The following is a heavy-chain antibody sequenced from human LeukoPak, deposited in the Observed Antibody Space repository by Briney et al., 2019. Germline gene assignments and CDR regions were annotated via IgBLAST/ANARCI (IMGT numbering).Heavy chain of an antibody. D-gene: IGHD1-26*01. CDR1: GGSVSSGSYY. CDR3: ARESGIYYGL. J-gene: IGHJ4*02. CDR2: IYYSGSA. Sequence: KPSETLSLTCTVSGGSVSSGSYYWSWIRQPPGKGLGWIGYIYYSGSAKYNPSLKSRVTISVDTSKNQFSLKLSSVSAADTAMYYCARESGIYYGLWGQGTLVTVSS. V-gene: IGHV4-61*01.